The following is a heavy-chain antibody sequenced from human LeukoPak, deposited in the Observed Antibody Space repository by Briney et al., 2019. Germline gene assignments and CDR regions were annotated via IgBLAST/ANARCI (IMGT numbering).Heavy chain of an antibody. Sequence: GGSLRLSCAASGFTFSSYAMSWVRQAPGKGLDWVSAISGSGGNTYYADSVKGRFTISRDNSKNTLYLQMNSLRAEDTAVYYCAKRRTNYDILTGDFDYWGQGTLVTVSS. CDR1: GFTFSSYA. CDR2: ISGSGGNT. D-gene: IGHD3-9*01. CDR3: AKRRTNYDILTGDFDY. J-gene: IGHJ4*02. V-gene: IGHV3-23*01.